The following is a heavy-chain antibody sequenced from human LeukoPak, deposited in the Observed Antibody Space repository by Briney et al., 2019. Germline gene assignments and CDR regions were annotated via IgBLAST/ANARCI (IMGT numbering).Heavy chain of an antibody. CDR2: IIPIFGTA. J-gene: IGHJ4*02. V-gene: IGHV1-69*13. CDR1: GGTFSSYA. Sequence: GASVKVSCKASGGTFSSYAISWVRQAPGQGLEWMGGIIPIFGTANYAQKSQGRVTITADESTSTAYMELSSLRSEDTAVYYCARDRGIAAAGTIDYWGQGTLVTVSS. CDR3: ARDRGIAAAGTIDY. D-gene: IGHD6-13*01.